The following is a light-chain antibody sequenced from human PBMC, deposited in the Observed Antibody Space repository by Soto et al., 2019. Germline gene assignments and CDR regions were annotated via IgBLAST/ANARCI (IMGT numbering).Light chain of an antibody. V-gene: IGKV3-15*01. CDR3: QQYNDWPGT. Sequence: EVVLTQSPDTLSLSPGETATLSCRASQSVDRYVAWYQQKPGQAPRLLIYGASTRATGIPARFSGSGSGTEFTLTISSLQSEDFAVYYCQQYNDWPGTFGQGTKV. J-gene: IGKJ1*01. CDR1: QSVDRY. CDR2: GAS.